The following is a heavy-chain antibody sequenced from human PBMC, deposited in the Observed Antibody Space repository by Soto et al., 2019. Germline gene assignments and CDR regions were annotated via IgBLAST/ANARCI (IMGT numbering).Heavy chain of an antibody. CDR2: IIPIFGTA. CDR3: ARDDVDTAMHYGMDV. J-gene: IGHJ6*02. V-gene: IGHV1-69*12. Sequence: QVQLVQSGAEVKKPGSSVKVSCKASGGTFSSYAISWVRQAPGQGLEWMGGIIPIFGTANYAQKFQGRVTITADESTRTAYMELSRLRSEDTAVYYCARDDVDTAMHYGMDVWGQGTTVTVSS. CDR1: GGTFSSYA. D-gene: IGHD5-18*01.